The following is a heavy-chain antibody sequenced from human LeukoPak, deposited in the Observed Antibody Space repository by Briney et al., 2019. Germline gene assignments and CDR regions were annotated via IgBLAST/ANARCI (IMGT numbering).Heavy chain of an antibody. CDR3: ARDVGGTVDF. CDR2: IWYDGSNK. Sequence: PGGSLRLSCAASGFTFSNYGMHWVRQAPGKGLEWVAVIWYDGSNKFYADSVKGRFTISRDNSKNTLYLQMNSLSAEDTAVYYCARDVGGTVDFWGQGTLVSVSS. CDR1: GFTFSNYG. V-gene: IGHV3-33*01. D-gene: IGHD1-26*01. J-gene: IGHJ4*02.